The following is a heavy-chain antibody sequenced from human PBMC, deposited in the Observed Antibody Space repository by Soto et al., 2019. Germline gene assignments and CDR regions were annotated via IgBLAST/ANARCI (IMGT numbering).Heavy chain of an antibody. V-gene: IGHV3-30*04. CDR1: GFTFSSYA. Sequence: GGSLRLSCAASGFTFSSYAMHWVRQAPGKGLEWVAVISYDGSNKYYVDSVKGRFTISRDNSKNTLYLQMNSLRAEDTAVYYCARERGGWGYMDVWGKGTTVTVSS. CDR3: ARERGGWGYMDV. J-gene: IGHJ6*03. D-gene: IGHD2-15*01. CDR2: ISYDGSNK.